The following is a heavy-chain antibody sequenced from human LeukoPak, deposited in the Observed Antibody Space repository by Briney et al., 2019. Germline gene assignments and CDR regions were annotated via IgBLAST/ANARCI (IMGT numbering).Heavy chain of an antibody. CDR3: ATLTTYYYESSGDYYFDY. Sequence: PGGSLRLSCAASGFTFSSCEMNWVRQAPGKGLEWVSYISSSGSTIYYAVSLKGRFTISRDNAKNSLYLQMNSLGAEDTAVYYCATLTTYYYESSGDYYFDYWGQGTLVTVSS. V-gene: IGHV3-48*03. D-gene: IGHD3-22*01. CDR1: GFTFSSCE. J-gene: IGHJ4*02. CDR2: ISSSGSTI.